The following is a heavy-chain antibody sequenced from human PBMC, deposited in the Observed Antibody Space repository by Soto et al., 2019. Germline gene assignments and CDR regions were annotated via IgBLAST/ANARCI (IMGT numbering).Heavy chain of an antibody. Sequence: QVQLVQSGAEVKKPGASVKFSGKASGYTFTSYAMLWVRQAPGQRLEWMGWFNAGNGNTKYSQKFQGRVTITRDTSASTAYMELSSLRSEDTAVYYCARDPGYSYGYNWGQGTLVTVSS. CDR3: ARDPGYSYGYN. D-gene: IGHD5-18*01. J-gene: IGHJ4*02. CDR2: FNAGNGNT. CDR1: GYTFTSYA. V-gene: IGHV1-3*01.